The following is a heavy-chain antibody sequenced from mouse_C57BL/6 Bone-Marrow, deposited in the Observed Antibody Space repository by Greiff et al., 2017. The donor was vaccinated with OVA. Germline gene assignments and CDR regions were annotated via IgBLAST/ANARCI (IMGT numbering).Heavy chain of an antibody. D-gene: IGHD1-1*01. Sequence: VQLQQPGAELVKPGASVKLSCKTSGYTFTSYWMHWVKQRPGQGLEWIGAIYPGNSDTSYNQKFKGKAKLTAVTSASTAYMELSSLTNEDSAVYYCTRLRITTVVSDYWGQGTTLTVSS. J-gene: IGHJ2*01. CDR3: TRLRITTVVSDY. CDR2: IYPGNSDT. V-gene: IGHV1-5*01. CDR1: GYTFTSYW.